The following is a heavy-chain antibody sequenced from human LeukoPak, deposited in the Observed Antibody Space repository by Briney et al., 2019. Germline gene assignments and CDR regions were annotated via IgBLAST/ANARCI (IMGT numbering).Heavy chain of an antibody. Sequence: GASVKVSCKASGYTFTSYYIHWVRQAPGQGLEWMGIIDPTGGTTTYAQKFQGRVTMTRDTSTSTVYMELSSLRSEDTAVYYCARELGYDYVWGRYNDYWGQGTLVTVSS. V-gene: IGHV1-46*01. D-gene: IGHD3-16*01. CDR2: IDPTGGTT. CDR1: GYTFTSYY. J-gene: IGHJ4*02. CDR3: ARELGYDYVWGRYNDY.